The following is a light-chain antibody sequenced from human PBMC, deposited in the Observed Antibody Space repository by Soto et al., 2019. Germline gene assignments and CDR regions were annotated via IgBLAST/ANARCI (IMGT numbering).Light chain of an antibody. CDR2: EVS. J-gene: IGLJ3*02. V-gene: IGLV2-14*01. Sequence: QSALTQPASVSGSPGQSITISCTGSSSDVGAYRYVSWFQQHPGRAPKLIIYEVSNRPSGVSDRLSGSKSGNTASLTISGLKAEDEADYHCSSYTTTTAWVFGGGTKVTVL. CDR3: SSYTTTTAWV. CDR1: SSDVGAYRY.